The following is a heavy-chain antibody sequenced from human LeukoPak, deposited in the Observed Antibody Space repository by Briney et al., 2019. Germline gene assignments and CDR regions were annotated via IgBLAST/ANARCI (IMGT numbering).Heavy chain of an antibody. J-gene: IGHJ4*02. V-gene: IGHV4-59*12. Sequence: PSETLSLTSTVSGGSISSYYWSWIRQPPGKGLEWIGYIYYSGSTNYNPSLKSRVTISVDTSKNQFSLKLSSVTAADTAVYYCARARGHSSSWYRGYFDYWGQGTLVTVSS. CDR2: IYYSGST. D-gene: IGHD6-13*01. CDR3: ARARGHSSSWYRGYFDY. CDR1: GGSISSYY.